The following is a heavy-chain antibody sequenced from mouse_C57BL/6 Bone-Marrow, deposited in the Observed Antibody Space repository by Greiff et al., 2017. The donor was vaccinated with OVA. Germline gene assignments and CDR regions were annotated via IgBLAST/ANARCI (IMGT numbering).Heavy chain of an antibody. J-gene: IGHJ4*01. Sequence: EVQLQQSGPVLVKPGASVKMSCKASGYTFTDYYMNWVKQSHGKSLEWIGVINPYNGGTSYNQKFKGKATLTVDKSSSTAYMELNSLTSEESAVYYCAREGLRRDAMDYWGQGTTVTVSS. D-gene: IGHD2-4*01. V-gene: IGHV1-19*01. CDR2: INPYNGGT. CDR3: AREGLRRDAMDY. CDR1: GYTFTDYY.